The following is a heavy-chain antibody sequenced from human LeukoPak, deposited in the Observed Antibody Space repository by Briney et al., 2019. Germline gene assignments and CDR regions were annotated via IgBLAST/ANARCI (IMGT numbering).Heavy chain of an antibody. V-gene: IGHV4-59*12. Sequence: PSETLSLTCTVSGGSISSYYWSCIRQPPGKGLEWIGYIYDSGSTDYNPSLKSRVTISVDTSKNQFSLKLSSVTAADTAVYYCAREVYRKAYGDYGGFDPWGQGTLVTVSS. CDR2: IYDSGST. CDR3: AREVYRKAYGDYGGFDP. CDR1: GGSISSYY. J-gene: IGHJ5*02. D-gene: IGHD4-17*01.